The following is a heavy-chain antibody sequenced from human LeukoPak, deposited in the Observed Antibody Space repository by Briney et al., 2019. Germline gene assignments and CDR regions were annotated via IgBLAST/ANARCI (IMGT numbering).Heavy chain of an antibody. CDR3: ATDVEAIDAFDI. V-gene: IGHV4-4*07. CDR2: IYTSGST. CDR1: GGSISSYY. J-gene: IGHJ3*02. D-gene: IGHD5-12*01. Sequence: SETLSLTCSVSGGSISSYYWSWIRQPAGKGLEWIGRIYTSGSTNYNPSLKSRVTMSVDTSKNQFSLKLSSVTAADTAVYYCATDVEAIDAFDIWGQGTMVTVSS.